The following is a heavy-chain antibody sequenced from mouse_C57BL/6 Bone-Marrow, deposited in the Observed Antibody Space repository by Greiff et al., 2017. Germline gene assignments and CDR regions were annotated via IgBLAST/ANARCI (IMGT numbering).Heavy chain of an antibody. V-gene: IGHV5-6*01. CDR3: ARPYGIYWYFDV. J-gene: IGHJ1*03. CDR1: GFTFSSYG. CDR2: ISSGGSYT. Sequence: VQLMESGGDLVKPGGSLKLSCAASGFTFSSYGMSWVRQTPDKRLEWVATISSGGSYTYYPDSVKGRFTISRDNAKNTLYLQMSSLKSEDTAMYYCARPYGIYWYFDVWGTGTTVTVSS. D-gene: IGHD2-1*01.